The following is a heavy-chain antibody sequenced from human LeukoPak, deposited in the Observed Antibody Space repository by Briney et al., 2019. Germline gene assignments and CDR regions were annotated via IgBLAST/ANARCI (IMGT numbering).Heavy chain of an antibody. D-gene: IGHD6-13*01. V-gene: IGHV3-48*01. J-gene: IGHJ6*03. CDR2: ISSSSSTI. CDR3: ARDGMAAAVSDPETYYCMDV. CDR1: GFTFSSYS. Sequence: PGGSLRLSCAASGFTFSSYSMNWVRQAPGKGLEWVSYISSSSSTIYYADSVKGRFTSSRDNAKNSLYLQMNSLRAEDTAVYYCARDGMAAAVSDPETYYCMDVWGKGTTVTVSS.